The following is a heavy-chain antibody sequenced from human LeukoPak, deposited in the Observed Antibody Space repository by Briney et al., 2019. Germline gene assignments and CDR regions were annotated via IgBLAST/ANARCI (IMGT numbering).Heavy chain of an antibody. CDR3: ARSSSGWYYY. Sequence: PGGSLRLSCAASGFTFSNYAMHWVRQAPGKGLEWVAVISYDGSNKDYADCVKGRFTISRDNSKNTLYLQMNSLRAEDTAVYYCARSSSGWYYYWGQGIMVTVSS. D-gene: IGHD6-19*01. CDR1: GFTFSNYA. J-gene: IGHJ4*02. V-gene: IGHV3-30-3*01. CDR2: ISYDGSNK.